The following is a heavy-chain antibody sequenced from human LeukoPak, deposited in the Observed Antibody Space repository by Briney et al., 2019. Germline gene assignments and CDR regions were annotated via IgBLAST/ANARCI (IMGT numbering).Heavy chain of an antibody. D-gene: IGHD5-12*01. J-gene: IGHJ4*02. V-gene: IGHV3-74*01. CDR1: GFTFSSYW. CDR2: INTDGSST. CDR3: ARLGVVATIFHY. Sequence: PGGSLRLSCAASGFTFSSYWMHWVRQAPGKGLVWVSRINTDGSSTSYADSVKGRFTISRDNAKNSLYLQMNSLRAEDTAVYYCARLGVVATIFHYWGQGTLVTVSS.